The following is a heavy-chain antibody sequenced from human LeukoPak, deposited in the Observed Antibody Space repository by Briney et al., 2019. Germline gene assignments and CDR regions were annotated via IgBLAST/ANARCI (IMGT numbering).Heavy chain of an antibody. CDR2: ISSSSSYI. J-gene: IGHJ6*02. D-gene: IGHD2-2*01. CDR1: GFTFSSHS. CDR3: ASGYCSSTSCYEGDYYYGMDV. V-gene: IGHV3-21*01. Sequence: GGSLRLSCAASGFTFSSHSMNWVRQAPGKGLEWVSSISSSSSYIYYADSVKGRFTISRDNAKNSLYLQMNSLRAEDTAVYYCASGYCSSTSCYEGDYYYGMDVWGQGTTVTVSS.